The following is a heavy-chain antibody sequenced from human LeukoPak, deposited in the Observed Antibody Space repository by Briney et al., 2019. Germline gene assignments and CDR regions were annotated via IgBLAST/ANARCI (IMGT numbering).Heavy chain of an antibody. CDR2: IYSGGST. D-gene: IGHD3-10*01. CDR3: ARMTGNAFDI. Sequence: GGSLRLSCAASGFTVSSNYMIWVRQAPGKGLEWVSVIYSGGSTHYADSVKGRFTISRDNSKDTLYLQMNSLRAEDTAVYYCARMTGNAFDIWGQGTMVTVSS. V-gene: IGHV3-53*01. J-gene: IGHJ3*02. CDR1: GFTVSSNY.